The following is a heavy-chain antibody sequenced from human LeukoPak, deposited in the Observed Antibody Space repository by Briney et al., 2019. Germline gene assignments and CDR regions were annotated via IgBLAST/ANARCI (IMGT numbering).Heavy chain of an antibody. CDR3: AREEDWSYALD. CDR1: GGSISSGSYY. J-gene: IGHJ4*02. CDR2: IYTSGST. V-gene: IGHV4-61*02. D-gene: IGHD1-7*01. Sequence: PSQTLSLTCTVSGGSISSGSYYWSWIRQPAGKGLEWIGRIYTSGSTNYNPSLKSRVTISVDTSKNQFSLKLSSVTAADTAVYYCAREEDWSYALDWGQGTLVTVSS.